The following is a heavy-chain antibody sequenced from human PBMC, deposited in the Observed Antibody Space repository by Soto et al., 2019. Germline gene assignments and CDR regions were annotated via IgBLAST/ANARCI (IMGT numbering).Heavy chain of an antibody. D-gene: IGHD2-21*01. CDR2: INYSGSS. CDR3: SKKHSCGFDI. V-gene: IGHV4-34*01. J-gene: IGHJ4*02. CDR1: VESCSRYS. Sequence: ETLSLTCAVYVESCSRYSWTWMRQPPEKGLDWIGEINYSGSSVYSPSLKSRVTISIDTSKMQFSLKLTSATAADTGVYYCSKKHSCGFDIWGPGALVTVSA.